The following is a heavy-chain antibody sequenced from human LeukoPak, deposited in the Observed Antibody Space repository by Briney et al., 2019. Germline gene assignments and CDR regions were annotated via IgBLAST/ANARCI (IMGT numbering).Heavy chain of an antibody. V-gene: IGHV3-21*01. CDR2: ISSSSSYI. CDR1: GFTFSSYS. CDR3: ARSGLSYFDY. D-gene: IGHD2-8*02. J-gene: IGHJ4*02. Sequence: GGSLRLSCAASGFTFSSYSMNWARQAPGKGLEWVSSISSSSSYIYYADSVKGRFTISRDNAKNSLYLQMNSLRAEDTAVYYCARSGLSYFDYWGQGTLVTVSS.